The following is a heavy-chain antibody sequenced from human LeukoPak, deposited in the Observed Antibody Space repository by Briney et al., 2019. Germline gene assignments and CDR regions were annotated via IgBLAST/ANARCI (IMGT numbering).Heavy chain of an antibody. Sequence: SETLSLTCTVSGGSISSYYWSWIRQPPGKGLEWIGYIYYSGSTNYNPSLKSRVTISVDTSKSQFSLKLSSVTAADTAVYYCARFGWAAIVDNWFDPWGQGTLVTVSS. CDR1: GGSISSYY. D-gene: IGHD3-16*02. J-gene: IGHJ5*02. V-gene: IGHV4-59*01. CDR3: ARFGWAAIVDNWFDP. CDR2: IYYSGST.